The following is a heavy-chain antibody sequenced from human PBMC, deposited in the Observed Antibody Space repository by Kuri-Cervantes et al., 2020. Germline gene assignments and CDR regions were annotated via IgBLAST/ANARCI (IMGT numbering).Heavy chain of an antibody. CDR3: TRVLDYYGSGSYGFDF. D-gene: IGHD3-10*01. J-gene: IGHJ3*01. CDR2: MYYTGST. Sequence: SETLSLTCTVSGGSVSSGSYYWSWIRQPPGKGLEWIGSMYYTGSTYNNPSLRSRVTMSVDTSKNQFSLNLNSVTAADTAVYYCTRVLDYYGSGSYGFDFWGPGTVVTVSS. CDR1: GGSVSSGSYY. V-gene: IGHV4-39*07.